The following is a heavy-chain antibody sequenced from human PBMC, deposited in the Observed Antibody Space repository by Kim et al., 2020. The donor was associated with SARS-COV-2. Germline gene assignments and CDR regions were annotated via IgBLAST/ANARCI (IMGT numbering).Heavy chain of an antibody. D-gene: IGHD2-8*02. V-gene: IGHV2-5*01. Sequence: RYSPSLNSRLTITRDTSKNQVVLTMTNMDPVDTATYYCAHRRLYWGWFDPWGQGTLVTVSS. CDR3: AHRRLYWGWFDP. J-gene: IGHJ5*02.